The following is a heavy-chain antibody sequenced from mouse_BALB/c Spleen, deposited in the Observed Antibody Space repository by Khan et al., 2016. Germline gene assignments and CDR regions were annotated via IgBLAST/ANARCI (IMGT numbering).Heavy chain of an antibody. CDR1: GYTFSNYW. J-gene: IGHJ4*01. Sequence: VQLQESGAELMKPGASVKISCKATGYTFSNYWIGWVKQRTGHGLEWIGDILPGSGYSNSNENFKGKATFTADASSNTAYMQLISLTSEDSAVYFCARAWYSMDYWGQGTSVTVSS. CDR2: ILPGSGYS. V-gene: IGHV1-9*01. CDR3: ARAWYSMDY.